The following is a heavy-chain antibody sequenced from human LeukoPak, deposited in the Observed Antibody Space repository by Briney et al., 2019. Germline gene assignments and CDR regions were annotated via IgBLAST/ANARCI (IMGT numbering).Heavy chain of an antibody. V-gene: IGHV4-34*01. CDR1: GGSFSGYY. D-gene: IGHD1-20*01. J-gene: IGHJ4*02. CDR2: INHSGST. Sequence: SETLSLTCAVYGGSFSGYYWSWIRQPPGKGLEWIGEINHSGSTNYNPSLKSRVTISVDTSKNQFSLKLSSVTAADTAVYYCARRITGTLAPFDSWGQGILVTVSS. CDR3: ARRITGTLAPFDS.